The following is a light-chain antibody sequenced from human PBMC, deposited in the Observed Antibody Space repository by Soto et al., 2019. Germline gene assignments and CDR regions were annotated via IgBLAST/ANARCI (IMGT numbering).Light chain of an antibody. CDR3: CSYATSSAFYV. CDR1: SSDVGTYNL. CDR2: EGT. V-gene: IGLV2-23*01. Sequence: QYVLTQPASVSWSPGQSITISCTGASSDVGTYNLVSWYQHHPGKAPKLMIYEGTKRPSGVSNRFSGSTSGNTASLTISGLQAEDEADYFCCSYATSSAFYVFGTGTKVTVL. J-gene: IGLJ1*01.